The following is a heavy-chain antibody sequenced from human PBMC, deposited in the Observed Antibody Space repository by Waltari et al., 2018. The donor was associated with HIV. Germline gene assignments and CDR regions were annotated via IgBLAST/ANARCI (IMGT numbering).Heavy chain of an antibody. Sequence: QVQLVQSGAEVKKPGASVKVSCTASGYTFTGYYMHWVRPAPGQGLEWMGWINPNSGGTNYAQKFQGWVTMTRDTSISTAYMELSRLRSDDTAVYYCARAVPIVVVPAAPYWFDPWGQGTLVTVSS. V-gene: IGHV1-2*04. CDR2: INPNSGGT. D-gene: IGHD2-2*01. J-gene: IGHJ5*02. CDR3: ARAVPIVVVPAAPYWFDP. CDR1: GYTFTGYY.